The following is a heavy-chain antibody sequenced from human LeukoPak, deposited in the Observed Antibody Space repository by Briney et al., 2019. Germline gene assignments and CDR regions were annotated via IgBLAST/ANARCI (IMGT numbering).Heavy chain of an antibody. J-gene: IGHJ4*02. CDR2: ITSSSGTI. CDR1: GFTFSSYD. V-gene: IGHV3-48*02. Sequence: GGSLRLSCEVSGFTFSSYDLNWVRQAPGRGLEWISYITSSSGTIYYADSVKGRFTISRDNAKNSLSLQMNSLRDEDTAVYYCARDSSVAAFDYWGQGTLVTVSS. D-gene: IGHD6-19*01. CDR3: ARDSSVAAFDY.